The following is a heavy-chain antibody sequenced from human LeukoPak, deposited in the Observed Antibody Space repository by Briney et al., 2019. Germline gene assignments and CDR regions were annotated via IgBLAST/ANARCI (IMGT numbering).Heavy chain of an antibody. CDR2: INWNGGST. J-gene: IGHJ3*02. Sequence: GGSLRLSGAASGFTFDDSVMSWVRQAPGKGLEWVSSINWNGGSTGYADSVKGRFTISRDNAKNSLYLQMNSLRAADTALYYCANGVYYDLDAFDIWGQGTMVTVSS. CDR3: ANGVYYDLDAFDI. V-gene: IGHV3-20*04. CDR1: GFTFDDSV. D-gene: IGHD1-26*01.